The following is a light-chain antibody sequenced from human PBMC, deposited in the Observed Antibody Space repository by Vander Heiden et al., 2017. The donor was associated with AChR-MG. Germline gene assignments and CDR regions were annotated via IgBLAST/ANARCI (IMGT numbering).Light chain of an antibody. V-gene: IGKV3-15*01. Sequence: VLTQSPAPRSVSPGERATLSGRASRSLTTDLAWYQQKPGQAPRLLIYGASTRATDIPARFSGSGSGTDFTLTVSSLQSEDFAVYYCQQYNIWPWTFGQGTKVEI. J-gene: IGKJ1*01. CDR1: RSLTTD. CDR2: GAS. CDR3: QQYNIWPWT.